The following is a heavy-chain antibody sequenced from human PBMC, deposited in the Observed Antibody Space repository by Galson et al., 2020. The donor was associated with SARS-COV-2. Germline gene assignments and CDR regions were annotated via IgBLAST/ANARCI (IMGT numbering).Heavy chain of an antibody. J-gene: IGHJ4*02. D-gene: IGHD6-6*01. CDR3: ARDSYSSSSCFDY. CDR2: ISSSSSYI. Sequence: GESLKISCAASGFTFSSYSMNWVRQAPGKGLEWVSSISSSSSYIYYADSVKGRFTISRDNAKNSLYLQMNSLRAEDTAVYYCARDSYSSSSCFDYWGQGTLVTVSS. V-gene: IGHV3-21*01. CDR1: GFTFSSYS.